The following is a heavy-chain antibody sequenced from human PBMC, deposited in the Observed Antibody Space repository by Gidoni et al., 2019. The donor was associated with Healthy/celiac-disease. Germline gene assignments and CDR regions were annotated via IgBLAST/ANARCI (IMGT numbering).Heavy chain of an antibody. J-gene: IGHJ4*02. Sequence: EVQLLESGGGLVQPGGSLRLSWAASGFPFGTYAMRWVRQAPGKRLEWVSAISGSGGSTYYADSVKGRFTISRDNSKNTLYLQMNSLRAEDTAVYYCAKAMHYYDSSGYWVFDYWGQGTLVTVSS. D-gene: IGHD3-22*01. CDR3: AKAMHYYDSSGYWVFDY. V-gene: IGHV3-23*01. CDR1: GFPFGTYA. CDR2: ISGSGGST.